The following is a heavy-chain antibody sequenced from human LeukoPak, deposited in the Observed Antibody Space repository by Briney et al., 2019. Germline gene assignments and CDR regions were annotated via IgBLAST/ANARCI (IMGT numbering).Heavy chain of an antibody. CDR3: AKVRVGTAHFDY. V-gene: IGHV3-30*18. CDR1: GFTFSSYW. CDR2: ISHDGSNN. D-gene: IGHD2-15*01. J-gene: IGHJ4*02. Sequence: GGSLRLSCAASGFTFSSYWMSWVRQAPGKGLEWVVVISHDGSNNNYADSVKGRFTISRDNSKNTLYLQMNSLRPEDTAVYYCAKVRVGTAHFDYWGQGTLVTVSS.